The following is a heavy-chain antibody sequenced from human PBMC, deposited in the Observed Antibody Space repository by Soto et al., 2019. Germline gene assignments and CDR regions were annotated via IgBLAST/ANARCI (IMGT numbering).Heavy chain of an antibody. Sequence: QVQLVESGGGLVKPGGSLRLSCAASGFTFSDYYMSWIRQAPGKGLEWVSYISSSGSTIYYADSVKGRFTISRDNAKYSLYLQMNSLRAEDTAVYYCARDFGDYYGSGSHHLYYYYGMDVWGQGTTVTVSS. CDR1: GFTFSDYY. CDR3: ARDFGDYYGSGSHHLYYYYGMDV. D-gene: IGHD3-10*01. CDR2: ISSSGSTI. J-gene: IGHJ6*02. V-gene: IGHV3-11*01.